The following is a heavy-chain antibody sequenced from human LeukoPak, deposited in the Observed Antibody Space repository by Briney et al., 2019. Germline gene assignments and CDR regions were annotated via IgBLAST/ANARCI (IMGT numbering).Heavy chain of an antibody. Sequence: GGSLRLSCAASGFAFSSYTMNWVRQAPGKGLAWVSGISGSGDSTYYADSVKGRFTISRDNSKNTLYLQMNSLRAEDTAVYYCAKVTPYYYDSSGNSYWGQGTLVTVSS. CDR2: ISGSGDST. CDR1: GFAFSSYT. D-gene: IGHD3-22*01. V-gene: IGHV3-23*01. J-gene: IGHJ4*02. CDR3: AKVTPYYYDSSGNSY.